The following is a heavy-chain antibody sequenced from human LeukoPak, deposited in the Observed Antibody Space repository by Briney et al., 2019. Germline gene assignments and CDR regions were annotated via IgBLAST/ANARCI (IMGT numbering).Heavy chain of an antibody. D-gene: IGHD3-16*02. CDR3: ARADYVWGSYLIFDY. Sequence: GGSLRLSCAASGFTFSSYCMSWVRQAPGKGLEWVANIKQDGSEKYYVDSVEGRFTISRDNAKNSLYLQMNSLRAEDTAVYYCARADYVWGSYLIFDYWGQGTLVTVSS. V-gene: IGHV3-7*04. CDR2: IKQDGSEK. CDR1: GFTFSSYC. J-gene: IGHJ4*02.